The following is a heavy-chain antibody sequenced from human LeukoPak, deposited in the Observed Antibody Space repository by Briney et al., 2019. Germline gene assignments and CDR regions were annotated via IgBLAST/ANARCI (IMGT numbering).Heavy chain of an antibody. CDR3: ARVRVVAGSRYYYYYGMDV. Sequence: GASVKVSCKASGYTFTGYYMHWVRQAPGQGLEWMGWINPNSGGTNYAQKFQGRVTMTRDTSISTAYMELSRLRSDDTAVYYCARVRVVAGSRYYYYYGMDVWGQGTTVTVSS. J-gene: IGHJ6*02. CDR1: GYTFTGYY. V-gene: IGHV1-2*02. D-gene: IGHD2-15*01. CDR2: INPNSGGT.